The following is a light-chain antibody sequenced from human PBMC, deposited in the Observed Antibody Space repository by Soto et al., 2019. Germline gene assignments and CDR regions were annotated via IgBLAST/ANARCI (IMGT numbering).Light chain of an antibody. J-gene: IGLJ3*02. V-gene: IGLV1-40*01. CDR3: QSYDSGLRGSV. CDR1: SSNIGTVYD. CDR2: GNT. Sequence: QSVLTQPPSVSGAPGQRGTISCAGSSSNIGTVYDVQWYQQLPGAAPKLLIYGNTNRPSGVPDRFSGSKSGTSASLAISGLQAEDEADYYCQSYDSGLRGSVFGGGTKLTVL.